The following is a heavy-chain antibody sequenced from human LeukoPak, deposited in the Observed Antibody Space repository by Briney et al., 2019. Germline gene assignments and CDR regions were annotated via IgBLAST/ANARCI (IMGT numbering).Heavy chain of an antibody. CDR3: AREGPHAFDI. Sequence: QPGGSLRLSCATSGFTFSSYAMHWVRQAPGKGLEWVANIKQDGSEKYYVDSVKGRFTISRDNAKNSLYLQMNSLRAEDTAVYYCAREGPHAFDIWGQGTMVTVSS. V-gene: IGHV3-7*01. CDR1: GFTFSSYA. J-gene: IGHJ3*02. CDR2: IKQDGSEK.